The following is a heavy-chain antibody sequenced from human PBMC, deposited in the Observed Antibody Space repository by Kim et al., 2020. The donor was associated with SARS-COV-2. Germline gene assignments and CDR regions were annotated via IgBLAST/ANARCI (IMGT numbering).Heavy chain of an antibody. CDR1: GGSISSSSYY. CDR2: IYYSGST. J-gene: IGHJ6*02. CDR3: ATTAAIVVVPAAHYYYGMDV. Sequence: SETLSLTCTVSGGSISSSSYYWGWIRQPPGKGLEWIGSIYYSGSTYYNPSLKSRVTISVDTSKNQFSLKLSSVTAADTAVYYCATTAAIVVVPAAHYYYGMDVWGQGTTVTVSS. D-gene: IGHD2-2*01. V-gene: IGHV4-39*01.